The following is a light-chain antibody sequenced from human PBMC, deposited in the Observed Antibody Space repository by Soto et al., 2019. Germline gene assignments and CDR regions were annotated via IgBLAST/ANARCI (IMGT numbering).Light chain of an antibody. CDR2: EVS. CDR3: TSYRRSNTWV. V-gene: IGLV2-14*01. Sequence: QSALTQPASVSGSLGQSITISCTGTSSDVGGYNYVSWYQQHPDKAPKLMIYEVSSRPSGVSNRFSGSKSGNTASLTISGLQAEDEANYYCTSYRRSNTWVFGTGTKLTVL. CDR1: SSDVGGYNY. J-gene: IGLJ1*01.